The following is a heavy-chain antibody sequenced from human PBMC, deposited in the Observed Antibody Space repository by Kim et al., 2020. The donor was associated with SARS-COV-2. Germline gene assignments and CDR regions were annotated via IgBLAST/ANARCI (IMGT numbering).Heavy chain of an antibody. CDR1: GFTFDDYA. CDR2: ISWNSGSI. V-gene: IGHV3-9*01. Sequence: GGSLRLSCAASGFTFDDYAMHLVRQAPGEGLEWVSGISWNSGSIGFADSVRGRFTISRDNAKNSLYLQMNSLRAEDTALYYCAKGRQYYYDSSGYFFDYWGQGTLVTVSS. CDR3: AKGRQYYYDSSGYFFDY. J-gene: IGHJ4*02. D-gene: IGHD3-22*01.